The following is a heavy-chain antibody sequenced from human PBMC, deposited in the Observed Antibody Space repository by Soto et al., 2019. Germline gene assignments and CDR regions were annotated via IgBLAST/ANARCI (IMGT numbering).Heavy chain of an antibody. D-gene: IGHD3-9*01. V-gene: IGHV3-11*05. CDR3: ARDADILTGSDAFEI. CDR2: IGSSSSYT. CDR1: GFTFSDYY. Sequence: QVQLVESGGGLVKPGGSRRLSCAASGFTFSDYYMSWIRQAPGKGLEWVSYIGSSSSYTNYADSVKGRFTISRDSAKNSLYLQMNSLRAEDTAVYYCARDADILTGSDAFEIWGQGTMVTVSS. J-gene: IGHJ3*02.